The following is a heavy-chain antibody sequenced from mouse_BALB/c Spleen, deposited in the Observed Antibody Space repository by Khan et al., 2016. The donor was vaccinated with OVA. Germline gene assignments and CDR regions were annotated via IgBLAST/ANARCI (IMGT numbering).Heavy chain of an antibody. CDR1: GYTFTDYI. CDR3: ARSEYGTFAY. V-gene: IGHV1-77*01. CDR2: IYPGSDIT. J-gene: IGHJ3*01. D-gene: IGHD2-10*02. Sequence: QVQLQQSGPELVKPGASVKMSCKASGYTFTDYIINWVKQRTGQGLEWIGDIYPGSDITYYNEKFKATATLTADKSTNTVYMQLSSLTSEDSAVYFCARSEYGTFAYWGQGTLVTVSA.